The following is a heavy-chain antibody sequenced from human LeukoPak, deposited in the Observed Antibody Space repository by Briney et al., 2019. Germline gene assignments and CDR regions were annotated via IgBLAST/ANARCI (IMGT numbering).Heavy chain of an antibody. CDR3: ARHGGYYYFDY. CDR1: GGSISSYY. V-gene: IGHV4-4*09. J-gene: IGHJ4*02. CDR2: IYTSGST. Sequence: TSETLSLTCTVSGGSISSYYWSWIRQPPGKGLEWIGYIYTSGSTNYNPSLKSRVTISVDTSKNQFSLKLSSVTAADTAVYYCARHGGYYYFDYWGQGTLVTVSS. D-gene: IGHD3-22*01.